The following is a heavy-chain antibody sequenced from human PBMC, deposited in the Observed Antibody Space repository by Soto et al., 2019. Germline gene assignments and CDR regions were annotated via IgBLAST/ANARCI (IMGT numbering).Heavy chain of an antibody. Sequence: QLQLQESGSGLVKPSQTLSLTCAVSGGSISSGGYSWSWIRQPPGKGLEWIGYIYHSGSTYYNPSRKVRVTVSVGRSNNYVSLKLSSVTAVATAVYYCAAGGGLPRYYWGQGTLVTVSS. D-gene: IGHD5-12*01. J-gene: IGHJ4*02. CDR2: IYHSGST. V-gene: IGHV4-30-2*01. CDR3: AAGGGLPRYY. CDR1: GGSISSGGYS.